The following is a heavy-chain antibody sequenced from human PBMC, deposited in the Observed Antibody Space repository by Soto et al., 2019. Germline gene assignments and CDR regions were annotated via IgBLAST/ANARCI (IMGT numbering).Heavy chain of an antibody. J-gene: IGHJ6*02. V-gene: IGHV3-23*01. Sequence: PGGSLRLSCAASGVPFSSYAMSGVRQAPGKGLEWVSAISGSGGSTYYADSVKGRFTISRDNSKNTLYLQMNSLRAEDTAVYYCAKDPVLRYFDWFPYGMDVWGQGTTVTVS. D-gene: IGHD3-9*01. CDR3: AKDPVLRYFDWFPYGMDV. CDR1: GVPFSSYA. CDR2: ISGSGGST.